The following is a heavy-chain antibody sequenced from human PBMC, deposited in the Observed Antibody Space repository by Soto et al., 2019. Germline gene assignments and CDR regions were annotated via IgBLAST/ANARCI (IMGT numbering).Heavy chain of an antibody. CDR2: INPKSGGT. V-gene: IGHV1-2*02. J-gene: IGHJ4*02. CDR1: GYPFTGYY. Sequence: GASVKVSCKASGYPFTGYYMHWVRQAPGQGLEWMGWINPKSGGTNYAQKFQGGVTMTRDTSISTVYMEVSSVSAADTAVYYCARRLHAGIVVAGQLGYWGQGTLVTVSS. CDR3: ARRLHAGIVVAGQLGY. D-gene: IGHD6-19*01.